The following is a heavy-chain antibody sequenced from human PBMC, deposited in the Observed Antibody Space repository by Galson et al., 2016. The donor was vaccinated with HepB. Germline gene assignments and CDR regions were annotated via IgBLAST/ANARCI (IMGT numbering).Heavy chain of an antibody. Sequence: SLRLSCAASGFTLRSYSMNWVRQAPGKGLEWVSYISSSSSTIYYADSVKGRFTISRDNSKNTLYLQMNSLRAGDTAVYYCARDRRSTASRYYYGMDVWGQGTTVTVSS. V-gene: IGHV3-48*01. CDR3: ARDRRSTASRYYYGMDV. CDR2: ISSSSSTI. CDR1: GFTLRSYS. J-gene: IGHJ6*02. D-gene: IGHD3-9*01.